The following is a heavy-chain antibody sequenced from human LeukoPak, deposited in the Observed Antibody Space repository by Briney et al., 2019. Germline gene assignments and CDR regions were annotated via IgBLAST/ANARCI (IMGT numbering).Heavy chain of an antibody. CDR2: IYPSDSNT. CDR1: GYSFTNYW. D-gene: IGHD3-22*01. Sequence: GESLKISCKGSGYSFTNYWVGWVRQRPGKGLEWMGIIYPSDSNTRYSPSFQGQVTISADKSISTAYLQWSSLKASDTAMYYCARFAYGSDYFPGHYWGQGTLVTVSS. J-gene: IGHJ4*02. CDR3: ARFAYGSDYFPGHY. V-gene: IGHV5-51*01.